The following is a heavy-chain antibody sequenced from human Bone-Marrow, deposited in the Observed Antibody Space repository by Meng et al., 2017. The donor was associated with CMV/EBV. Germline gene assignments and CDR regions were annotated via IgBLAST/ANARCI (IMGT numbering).Heavy chain of an antibody. CDR2: IYSGGST. CDR1: GFTVSSNY. D-gene: IGHD2-15*01. Sequence: GGSLRLSCAASGFTVSSNYMSWVRQAPGKGLESVSVIYSGGSTYYADSVKGRFTISRDNSKNTLYLQMNSLRAEDTAVYYRAVRFCSGGSCAVGALGAFDYWGQGTLVTVSS. CDR3: AVRFCSGGSCAVGALGAFDY. J-gene: IGHJ4*02. V-gene: IGHV3-53*01.